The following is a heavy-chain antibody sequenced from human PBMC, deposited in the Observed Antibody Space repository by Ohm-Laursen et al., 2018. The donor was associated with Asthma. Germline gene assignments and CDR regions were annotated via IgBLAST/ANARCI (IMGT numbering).Heavy chain of an antibody. CDR1: GFTFSSYG. CDR3: AKDAYYYDSSGYVDY. J-gene: IGHJ4*02. CDR2: IWYDGSNK. V-gene: IGHV3-33*06. D-gene: IGHD3-22*01. Sequence: SLRLSCSAPGFTFSSYGMHWVRQAPGKGLEWVAVIWYDGSNKYYADSVKGRFTISRDNSKNTLYLQMNSLRAEDTAVYYCAKDAYYYDSSGYVDYWGQGTLVTVSS.